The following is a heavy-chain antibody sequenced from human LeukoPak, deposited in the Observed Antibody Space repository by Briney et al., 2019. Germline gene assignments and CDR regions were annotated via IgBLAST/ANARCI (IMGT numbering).Heavy chain of an antibody. J-gene: IGHJ6*03. CDR2: IIPIFGTA. CDR1: GGTFISYA. CDR3: ARGYDSSGYYYPDNYYYYYMDV. Sequence: GASVKVSCKASGGTFISYAISWVRQAPGQGLEWMGGIIPIFGTANYAQKFQGRVTITTDESTSTAYMELSSLRSEDTAVYYCARGYDSSGYYYPDNYYYYYMDVWGKGTTVTVSS. V-gene: IGHV1-69*05. D-gene: IGHD3-22*01.